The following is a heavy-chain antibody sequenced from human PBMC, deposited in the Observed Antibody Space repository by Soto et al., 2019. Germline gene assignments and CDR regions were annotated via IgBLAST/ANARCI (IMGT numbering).Heavy chain of an antibody. CDR1: GGSISSGDYY. CDR2: IYYSGST. V-gene: IGHV4-30-4*01. D-gene: IGHD3-9*01. J-gene: IGHJ6*02. CDR3: AREVYDILTGYPDYYSYGMDV. Sequence: SETLSLTCPVSGGSISSGDYYWSWIRLPPGKGLEWIGYIYYSGSTYYNPSLKRRVTISVDTSKNQFSLKLSAVTAADTAAYYCAREVYDILTGYPDYYSYGMDVWGQGTTVTVSS.